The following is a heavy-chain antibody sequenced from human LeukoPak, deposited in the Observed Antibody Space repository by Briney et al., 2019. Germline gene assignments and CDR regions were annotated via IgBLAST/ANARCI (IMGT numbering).Heavy chain of an antibody. Sequence: SETLSLTCTVSGGSISSSSYSWGWIRQPPGKGLEWIGSIYYSGSTYYNPSLKSRVTISVDTSKNQFSLKLSSVTAADTAVYYCARDKDSGYDFDYWGQGTQVTVSS. CDR3: ARDKDSGYDFDY. CDR2: IYYSGST. D-gene: IGHD5-12*01. J-gene: IGHJ4*02. CDR1: GGSISSSSYS. V-gene: IGHV4-39*07.